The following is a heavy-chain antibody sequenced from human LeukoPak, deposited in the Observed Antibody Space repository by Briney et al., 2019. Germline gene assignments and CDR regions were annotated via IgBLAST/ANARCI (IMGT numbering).Heavy chain of an antibody. Sequence: ASVKVSCKASGYTFTSYGISWVRQAPGRGLEWMGWISAYNGNTNYAQKLQGRVTMTTDTSTSTAYMELRSLRSDDTAVYYCARVKEGSGWYRAFDIWGQGTMVTVSS. CDR1: GYTFTSYG. CDR2: ISAYNGNT. J-gene: IGHJ3*02. CDR3: ARVKEGSGWYRAFDI. D-gene: IGHD6-19*01. V-gene: IGHV1-18*01.